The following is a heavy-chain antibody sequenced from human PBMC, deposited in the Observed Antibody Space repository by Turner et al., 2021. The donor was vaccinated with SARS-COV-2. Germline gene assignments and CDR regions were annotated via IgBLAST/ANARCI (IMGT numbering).Heavy chain of an antibody. CDR1: GGSISSSTYY. CDR3: ARLMGTAMDDYGMDV. J-gene: IGHJ6*02. Sequence: LQLQASVPGVVQPSEHLDPPCAVSGGSISSSTYYWGWIRQPPGKGLEWIGNIYYSGGTYYNPSLKTRVTISVDTSKNQFSLKLRSVTAADTAVYYCARLMGTAMDDYGMDVWGQGTTVTVSS. CDR2: IYYSGGT. V-gene: IGHV4-39*01. D-gene: IGHD5-18*01.